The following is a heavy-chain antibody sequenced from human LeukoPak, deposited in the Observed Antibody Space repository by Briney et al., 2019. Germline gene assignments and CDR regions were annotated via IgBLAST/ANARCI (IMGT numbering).Heavy chain of an antibody. D-gene: IGHD5-24*01. CDR3: ARHFSEDGYNASPFQH. CDR1: GGSISNINYY. Sequence: SETLSLTCTVSGGSISNINYYWSWIRQPPGKGLEWIGSGCYSRSTYYNNSLRSRVTISLDTAKNQFSLKLTSVTAADTAVYYCARHFSEDGYNASPFQHWGQGTVVIVSS. J-gene: IGHJ1*01. CDR2: GCYSRST. V-gene: IGHV4-39*01.